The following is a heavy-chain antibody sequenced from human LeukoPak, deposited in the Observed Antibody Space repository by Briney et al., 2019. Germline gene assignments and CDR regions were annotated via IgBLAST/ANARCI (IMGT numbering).Heavy chain of an antibody. CDR3: AKVVEHYDSSSYWLCFDAFDI. CDR2: ISGSGSST. J-gene: IGHJ3*02. V-gene: IGHV3-23*01. CDR1: GFTFSSYA. Sequence: PGGSLRLSCAASGFTFSSYAMSWVRQAPGKGLEWVSAISGSGSSTYYADSVKGRFTISRDNSKNTLYLQMNSLRAEDTAVYYCAKVVEHYDSSSYWLCFDAFDIWGQGTMVTVAS. D-gene: IGHD3-22*01.